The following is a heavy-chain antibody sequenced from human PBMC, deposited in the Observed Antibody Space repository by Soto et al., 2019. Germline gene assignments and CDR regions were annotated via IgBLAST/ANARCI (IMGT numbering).Heavy chain of an antibody. CDR2: ISWDGGST. V-gene: IGHV3-43*01. Sequence: EVQLVESGGVVVQPGGSLRLSCAASGFTFDDYTMHWVRQAPGKGLEWVSLISWDGGSTYYADSVKGRFTISRDNSKNSLYLQMSSLRTEDNSLYYCAKDLVVDVGITGTLNTRFKTRPSDFYYGMDVWGQGTTVTVSS. D-gene: IGHD1-20*01. CDR1: GFTFDDYT. CDR3: AKDLVVDVGITGTLNTRFKTRPSDFYYGMDV. J-gene: IGHJ6*02.